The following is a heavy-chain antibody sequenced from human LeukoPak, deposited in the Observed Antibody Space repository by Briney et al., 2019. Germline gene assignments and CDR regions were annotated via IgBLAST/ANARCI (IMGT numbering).Heavy chain of an antibody. J-gene: IGHJ4*02. CDR1: GFTFSSYA. CDR2: ISGSGGST. D-gene: IGHD2-2*01. V-gene: IGHV3-23*01. CDR3: SSGGYCSSTSCYGEN. Sequence: GGSLRLSCAASGFTFSSYAMSWVRQAPGKGLEWVSAISGSGGSTYYADSVKGRFTISRDNSKNTLYLQMNSLKTEDTAVYYCSSGGYCSSTSCYGENWGQGTPVTVSS.